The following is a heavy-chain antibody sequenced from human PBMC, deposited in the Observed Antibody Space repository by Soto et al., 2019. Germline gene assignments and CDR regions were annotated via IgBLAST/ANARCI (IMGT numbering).Heavy chain of an antibody. CDR2: ISGGGSST. D-gene: IGHD3-3*01. Sequence: VQLLEAGGGLVQPGGSLRLSCSASGFTASGLSFNLFAMNWVRQAPGKGLEWVSSISGGGSSTYYADSVKGRFTVSRDNSKNTLYLEMNSLGDDDTAVYYCAKGQDIPIFDHFDPWGPGTLVTVSS. V-gene: IGHV3-23*01. CDR1: GLSFNLFA. CDR3: AKGQDIPIFDHFDP. J-gene: IGHJ5*02.